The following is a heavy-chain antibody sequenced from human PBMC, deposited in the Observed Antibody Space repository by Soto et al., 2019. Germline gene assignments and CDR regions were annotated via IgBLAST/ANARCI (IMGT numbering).Heavy chain of an antibody. D-gene: IGHD5-18*01. CDR3: ARDYTYSYGFFDY. J-gene: IGHJ4*02. CDR2: ISYDGNNK. V-gene: IGHV3-30-3*01. CDR1: GFTFSSYA. Sequence: GGSLRLSCAASGFTFSSYAMHWVRKAPGKGLEWVAVISYDGNNKYYADSVKGRFTISRDNSKNTLYLQMNSLRAEDTAVYFCARDYTYSYGFFDYWGQGTLVTVSS.